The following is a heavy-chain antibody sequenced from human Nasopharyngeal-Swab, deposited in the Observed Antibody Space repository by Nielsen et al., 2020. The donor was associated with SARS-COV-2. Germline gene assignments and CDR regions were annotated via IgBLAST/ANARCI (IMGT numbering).Heavy chain of an antibody. D-gene: IGHD5-24*01. Sequence: GGSLRLSCAASGFTFSTYAMHWVRQPPGKGLEWVAVVSYDGTNRNYADSVKGRFTISRDNSKDRLYLQMNSLRAEDTAVYYCAKTPGGGNNYFDYWGQGTLVTVSS. V-gene: IGHV3-30*18. CDR1: GFTFSTYA. CDR3: AKTPGGGNNYFDY. CDR2: VSYDGTNR. J-gene: IGHJ4*02.